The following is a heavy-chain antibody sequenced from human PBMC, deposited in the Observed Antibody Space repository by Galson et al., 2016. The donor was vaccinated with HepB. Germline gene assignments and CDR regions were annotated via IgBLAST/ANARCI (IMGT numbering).Heavy chain of an antibody. J-gene: IGHJ4*02. V-gene: IGHV3-33*01. D-gene: IGHD3-16*02. CDR2: IGHDGNYK. CDR3: ARDLSMGKYFDY. CDR1: GFRFSSYG. Sequence: SLRLSCAASGFRFSSYGMHWVRQAPGKGLEWMAVIGHDGNYKDEAESVKGRFTITRDNSKNTLYLQLDSLKAEDTAVYYCARDLSMGKYFDYWGQGTLVTVSS.